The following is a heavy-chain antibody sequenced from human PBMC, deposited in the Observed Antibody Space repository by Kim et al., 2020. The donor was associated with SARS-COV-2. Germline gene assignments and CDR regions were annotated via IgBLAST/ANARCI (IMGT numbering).Heavy chain of an antibody. CDR3: ARVWGAGYSSGWYYYYYY. Sequence: SETLSLTCTVSGGSISSYYWSWIRQPPGKGLEWIGYIYYSGSTNYNPYLKSRVTITVDTSKNQFSLKLSSVTAADTAVHYCARVWGAGYSSGWYYYYYY. CDR1: GGSISSYY. J-gene: IGHJ6*03. CDR2: IYYSGST. D-gene: IGHD6-19*01. V-gene: IGHV4-59*08.